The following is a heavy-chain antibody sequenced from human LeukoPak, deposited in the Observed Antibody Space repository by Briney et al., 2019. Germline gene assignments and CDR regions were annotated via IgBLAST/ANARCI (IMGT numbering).Heavy chain of an antibody. V-gene: IGHV3-30*18. CDR3: AKELSGWYHYYYGMDV. CDR1: GFTFSSYG. D-gene: IGHD6-19*01. CDR2: ISYDGSNK. J-gene: IGHJ6*02. Sequence: GGCLRLSCAASGFTFSSYGMHWVRQAPGKGLEWVAVISYDGSNKYYADSVKGRFTISRDNSKNTLYLQMNSLRAEDTAVYYCAKELSGWYHYYYGMDVWGQGTTVTVSS.